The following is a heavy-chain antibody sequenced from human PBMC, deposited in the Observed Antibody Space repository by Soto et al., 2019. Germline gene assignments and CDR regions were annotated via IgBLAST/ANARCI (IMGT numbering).Heavy chain of an antibody. J-gene: IGHJ2*01. CDR2: IYYSGST. CDR1: GGSISSYH. Sequence: SETLSLTCTVSGGSISSYHWSWIRQPPGKGLEWIGYIYYSGSTNYNPSLKSRDTISVDTSKNQFSLKLSSVTAADTAVYYCASDTVTTLYWYLDLWGSGTRVTVSS. V-gene: IGHV4-59*01. D-gene: IGHD4-17*01. CDR3: ASDTVTTLYWYLDL.